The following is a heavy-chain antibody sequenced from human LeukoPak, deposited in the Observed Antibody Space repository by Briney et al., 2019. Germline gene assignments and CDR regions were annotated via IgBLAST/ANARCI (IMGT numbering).Heavy chain of an antibody. CDR1: GFXFSSYS. D-gene: IGHD3-10*01. V-gene: IGHV4-34*01. J-gene: IGHJ5*02. CDR3: ARGLGYYGSGSYYNDWFDP. Sequence: PGGSLRLSCAASGFXFSSYSMNWVRQPPGKGLEWIGEINHSGSTNYNPSLKSRVTISVDTSKNQFSLKLSSVTAADTAVYYCARGLGYYGSGSYYNDWFDPWGQGTLVTVSS. CDR2: INHSGST.